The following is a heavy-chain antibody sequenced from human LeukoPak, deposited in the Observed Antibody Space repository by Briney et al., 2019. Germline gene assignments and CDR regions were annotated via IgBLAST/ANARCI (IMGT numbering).Heavy chain of an antibody. CDR1: GGSLSSYY. D-gene: IGHD6-19*01. CDR3: ARHDSIAVAGKGGFDY. V-gene: IGHV4-4*07. Sequence: SETLSLTCTVSGGSLSSYYWSWIRQPAGKGLEWIGRFYSSGSTNYNPSLKSRVTLSVDISKNQFSLNLSSVTAADTAVYYCARHDSIAVAGKGGFDYWGQGTLVTVSS. J-gene: IGHJ4*02. CDR2: FYSSGST.